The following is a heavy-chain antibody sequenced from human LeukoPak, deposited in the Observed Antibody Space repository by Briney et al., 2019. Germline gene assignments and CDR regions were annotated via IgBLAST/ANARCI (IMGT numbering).Heavy chain of an antibody. J-gene: IGHJ5*02. CDR2: ISSSGSTI. V-gene: IGHV3-11*04. Sequence: PGGSLRLSCVASGFTFSDYYMSWIRQAPGKGLEWVSYISSSGSTIYYADSVKGRFTISRDNAKNSLYLQMNSLRAEDTAVYYCARDHYDFWSGYCWFDPWGQGTLVTVSS. CDR3: ARDHYDFWSGYCWFDP. D-gene: IGHD3-3*01. CDR1: GFTFSDYY.